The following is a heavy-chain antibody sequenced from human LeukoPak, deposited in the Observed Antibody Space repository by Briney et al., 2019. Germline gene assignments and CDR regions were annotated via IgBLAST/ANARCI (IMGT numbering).Heavy chain of an antibody. D-gene: IGHD6-13*01. V-gene: IGHV4-34*01. J-gene: IGHJ5*02. CDR2: INHSGSI. Sequence: SETLSLTCAVYGGSFSGYYWSWIRQPTGKGLEWIGEINHSGSINYNPSLKSRVTISVDTSKNQFSLKLSSVTAADTAVYYCAREAGSSSGWFDPWGQGTLVTVSS. CDR1: GGSFSGYY. CDR3: AREAGSSSGWFDP.